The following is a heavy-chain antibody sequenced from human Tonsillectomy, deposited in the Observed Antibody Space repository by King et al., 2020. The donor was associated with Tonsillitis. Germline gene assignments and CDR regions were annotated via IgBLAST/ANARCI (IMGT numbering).Heavy chain of an antibody. CDR1: GGSFSGYY. CDR2: INHSGST. CDR3: ARGPQWDVWSGYFLAHYDMDV. J-gene: IGHJ6*03. Sequence: VQLQQWGAGLLKPSETLSLTCAVSGGSFSGYYWSWLRQPPGKGLEWIGEINHSGSTNYNPSLKSRVTISVDPSTNQFSLKLSSVTAADTAVYYCARGPQWDVWSGYFLAHYDMDVWGKGTTVTVSS. D-gene: IGHD3-3*01. V-gene: IGHV4-34*01.